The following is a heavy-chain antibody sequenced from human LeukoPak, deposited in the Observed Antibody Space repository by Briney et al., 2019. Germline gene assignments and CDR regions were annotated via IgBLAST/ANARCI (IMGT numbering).Heavy chain of an antibody. D-gene: IGHD3-16*02. V-gene: IGHV3-30-3*01. CDR2: ISYDGSNK. CDR3: ATGELRLGELSFLPFDY. J-gene: IGHJ4*02. Sequence: GGSLRLSCAASGFTFSSYAMHWVRQAPGKGLEWVAVISYDGSNKYYADSVKGRFTISRDNSKNTLCLQMNSLRAEDTAVYYCATGELRLGELSFLPFDYWGQGTLVTVSP. CDR1: GFTFSSYA.